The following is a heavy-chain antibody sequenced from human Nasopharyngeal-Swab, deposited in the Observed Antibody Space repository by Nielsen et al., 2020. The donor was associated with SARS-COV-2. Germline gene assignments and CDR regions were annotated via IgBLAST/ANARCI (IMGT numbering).Heavy chain of an antibody. CDR3: WRGYRSGWYEWYFDY. J-gene: IGHJ4*02. V-gene: IGHV3-48*03. CDR1: GFTFSSYE. CDR2: ISSSGSTI. D-gene: IGHD6-19*01. Sequence: GESLKISCAASGFTFSSYEMNWVRQAPGKGLEWVSYISSSGSTIYYADSVKGRFTISRDNAKNSLYLQMNSLRAEDTAVYYCWRGYRSGWYEWYFDYWGQGTLVPV.